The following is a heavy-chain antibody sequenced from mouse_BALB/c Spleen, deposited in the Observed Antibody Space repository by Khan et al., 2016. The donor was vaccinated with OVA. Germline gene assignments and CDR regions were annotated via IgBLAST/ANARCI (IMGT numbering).Heavy chain of an antibody. CDR3: TRHGYVAWFTY. CDR2: IDPFSGGT. J-gene: IGHJ3*01. Sequence: VQLQQSGPELMKPGASVKISCKASGYSFTTYYIHWIMQSHGKSLEWIGYIDPFSGGTTYNQNFKGKATLTVAKSSSTAYIHLSNLTSEDSSVYYCTRHGYVAWFTYWGQGTLVTVAA. V-gene: IGHV1S135*01. D-gene: IGHD2-2*01. CDR1: GYSFTTYY.